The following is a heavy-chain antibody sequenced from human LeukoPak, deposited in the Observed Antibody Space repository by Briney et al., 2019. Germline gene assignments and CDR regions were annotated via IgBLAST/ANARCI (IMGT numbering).Heavy chain of an antibody. CDR2: ISTNGGST. CDR1: GFTFSGFA. CDR3: VKTQGMVRGDFDY. V-gene: IGHV3-64D*06. J-gene: IGHJ4*02. D-gene: IGHD3-10*01. Sequence: PGGSLRLSCAASGFTFSGFAMHWVRQAPGKGLEYISTISTNGGSTYYADSVRGRFTISRDNSKNTLYLQMNSLRAEDTAVYYCVKTQGMVRGDFDYWGQGTLVTVSS.